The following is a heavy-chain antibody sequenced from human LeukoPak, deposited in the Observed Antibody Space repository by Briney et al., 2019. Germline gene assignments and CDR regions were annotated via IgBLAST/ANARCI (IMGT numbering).Heavy chain of an antibody. CDR2: IYHSGST. CDR3: ARGGLDVLRYFDWLRKGYFDY. D-gene: IGHD3-9*01. CDR1: GGSISSSTNW. Sequence: MPSETLSLTCAVSGGSISSSTNWWSWVRQPPGKGLEWIGEIYHSGSTNYNPSLKSRVTMSVDKSKNQFSLKLSSVTAADTAVYYCARGGLDVLRYFDWLRKGYFDYWGQGTLVTVSS. V-gene: IGHV4-4*02. J-gene: IGHJ4*02.